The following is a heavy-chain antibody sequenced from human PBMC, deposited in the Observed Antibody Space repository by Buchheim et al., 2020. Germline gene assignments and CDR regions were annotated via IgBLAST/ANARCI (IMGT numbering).Heavy chain of an antibody. J-gene: IGHJ4*02. CDR1: GLTFSKYV. CDR2: ISGSGSGT. Sequence: EVQVLESGGGLVQPGGSLRLSCAASGLTFSKYVMSWVRQAPGKGLEWVSAISGSGSGTYYADSVKGRFTISRDNSKYTLSLQMNSLRAANTAVYYCAIHNVVGATWRFDYWDQGTL. D-gene: IGHD1-26*01. CDR3: AIHNVVGATWRFDY. V-gene: IGHV3-23*01.